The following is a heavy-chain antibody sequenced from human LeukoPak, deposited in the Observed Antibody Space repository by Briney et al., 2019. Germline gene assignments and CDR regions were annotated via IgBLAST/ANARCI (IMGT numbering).Heavy chain of an antibody. D-gene: IGHD2-21*02. J-gene: IGHJ4*02. CDR3: ARVVTSSLYFFDY. CDR1: GGSISSEGFY. CDR2: IYHIGRT. Sequence: PSETLSLTCSVSGGSISSEGFYWSWIRQHPGKGLEWIAYIYHIGRTYYNPSLKSRLTISVDTSKNQFSMSLKSVTATDTAVYYCARVVTSSLYFFDYWGQGTLVSVSS. V-gene: IGHV4-31*03.